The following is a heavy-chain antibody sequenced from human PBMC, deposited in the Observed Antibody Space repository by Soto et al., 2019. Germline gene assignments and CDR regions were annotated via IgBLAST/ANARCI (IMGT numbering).Heavy chain of an antibody. CDR3: TAGFGYTDFDF. D-gene: IGHD2-2*02. CDR1: GFTFNNAW. V-gene: IGHV3-15*01. Sequence: EVQLVESGGGLVKPGGSLRLSCAAPGFTFNNAWMSWVRQAPGKGLECVGRIKSKTAGGTTDYAAPVKGRFGLSRDDSKNTVYLQMNSLKTEDTAVYYCTAGFGYTDFDFWGQGTLVTVSS. CDR2: IKSKTAGGTT. J-gene: IGHJ4*02.